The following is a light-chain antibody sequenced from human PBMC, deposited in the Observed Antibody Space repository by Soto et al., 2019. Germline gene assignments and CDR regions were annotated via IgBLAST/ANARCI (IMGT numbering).Light chain of an antibody. V-gene: IGLV1-40*01. J-gene: IGLJ3*02. CDR3: QSSDSSLSGWV. CDR2: GNS. Sequence: QSVLTQPPSVSGAPGQRVTISCTGSSSNIGAGYDVHWYQQLPGTAPKLLIYGNSNRPSGVPDRFSGSKSGTSASLAITGLRAEDDADYYCQSSDSSLSGWVFGGGTKLTVL. CDR1: SSNIGAGYD.